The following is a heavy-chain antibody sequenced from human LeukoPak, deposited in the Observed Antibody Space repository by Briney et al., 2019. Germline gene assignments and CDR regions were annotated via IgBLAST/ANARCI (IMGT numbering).Heavy chain of an antibody. V-gene: IGHV4-4*07. Sequence: SETLSLTCTVSGGSISSYYWNWIRQPAGKGLEWIGRIYTSGSTNYNPSLKSRVTMSVDTSKNQFSLKLSSVTAADTAVYYCARDPSDFWSGGRYYFDYWGQGTLVTVSS. J-gene: IGHJ4*02. D-gene: IGHD3-3*01. CDR2: IYTSGST. CDR3: ARDPSDFWSGGRYYFDY. CDR1: GGSISSYY.